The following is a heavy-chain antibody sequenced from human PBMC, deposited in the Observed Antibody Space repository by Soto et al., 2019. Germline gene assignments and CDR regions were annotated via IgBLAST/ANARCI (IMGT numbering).Heavy chain of an antibody. CDR2: IRSKTNNYVT. CDR1: GFTFNNAW. J-gene: IGHJ4*02. Sequence: GGSLRLSCAASGFTFNNAWMSWVRQAPGKGLEWVGRIRSKTNNYVTAFSASVEGRFTLSRDDSRNTTYLDMQSLRVEDTAVYFCTASPYWGQGTLVTVSS. V-gene: IGHV3-73*01. CDR3: TASPY.